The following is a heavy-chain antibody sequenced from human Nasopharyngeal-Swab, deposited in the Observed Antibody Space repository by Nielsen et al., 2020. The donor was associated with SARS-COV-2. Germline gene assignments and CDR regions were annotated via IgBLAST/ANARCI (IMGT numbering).Heavy chain of an antibody. J-gene: IGHJ6*02. V-gene: IGHV6-1*01. CDR1: GDSVSSTSTG. Sequence: SETLSLTCAISGDSVSSTSTGWNWIRQSPSRGLEWLGRTYYGSKRYTDYAVSVKSRITINADTSKNQFSLQLNSVNPEDTAVYYCARGYPKSGMDVWGQGTTVTVSS. CDR2: TYYGSKRYT. CDR3: ARGYPKSGMDV. D-gene: IGHD1-1*01.